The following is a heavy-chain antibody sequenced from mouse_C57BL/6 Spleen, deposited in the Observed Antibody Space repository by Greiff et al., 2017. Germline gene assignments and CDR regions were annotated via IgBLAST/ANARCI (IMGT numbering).Heavy chain of an antibody. CDR3: AGGNYEAFDD. CDR1: GFTFSDYG. V-gene: IGHV5-17*01. D-gene: IGHD2-1*01. CDR2: ISSGSSTI. Sequence: EVKLMESGGGLVKPGGSLKLSCAASGFTFSDYGMHWVRQAPEKGLEWVAYISSGSSTIYYADTVKGRFTISRDNAKNTLFLQMTSLRSEDTAMYYCAGGNYEAFDDWGQGTTLTVSS. J-gene: IGHJ2*01.